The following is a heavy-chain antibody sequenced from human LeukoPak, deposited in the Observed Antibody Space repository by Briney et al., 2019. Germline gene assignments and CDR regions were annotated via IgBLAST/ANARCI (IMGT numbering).Heavy chain of an antibody. CDR2: ISGSGVT. CDR3: AKLANWGPFDAFDI. Sequence: AGGSLRLSCAASGFTFSSYAMSWVRQAPGKGLEWVSGISGSGVTYFADSVKGRFTISRDNSKNTLYLQMNSLRADDTAVYYCAKLANWGPFDAFDIWGQGTMVAVSS. J-gene: IGHJ3*02. V-gene: IGHV3-23*01. D-gene: IGHD7-27*01. CDR1: GFTFSSYA.